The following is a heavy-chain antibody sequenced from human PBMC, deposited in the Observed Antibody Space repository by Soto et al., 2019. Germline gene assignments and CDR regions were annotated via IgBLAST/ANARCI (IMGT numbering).Heavy chain of an antibody. J-gene: IGHJ4*02. CDR3: ARDRLLVGGCFDY. D-gene: IGHD2-15*01. Sequence: LRLSCAASGFTFSSYSMNWVRQAPGKGLEWVSSISSSSSYIYYADSVKGRFTISRDNAKNSLYLQMNSLRAEDTAVYYCARDRLLVGGCFDYWGQGTLVTVSS. CDR1: GFTFSSYS. CDR2: ISSSSSYI. V-gene: IGHV3-21*01.